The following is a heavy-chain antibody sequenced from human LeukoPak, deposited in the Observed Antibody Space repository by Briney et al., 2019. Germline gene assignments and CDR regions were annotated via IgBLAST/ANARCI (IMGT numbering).Heavy chain of an antibody. J-gene: IGHJ3*02. D-gene: IGHD1-26*01. Sequence: SETLSLTCTVSGGSISSYYWSWIRQPPGKGLEWIGYIYYSGSTNYNPSLKSRVTISVDTSKNQFSLKLSSVTAADTAVYYCARAGSYFAFDIWGQGTMVTVSS. CDR2: IYYSGST. V-gene: IGHV4-59*01. CDR3: ARAGSYFAFDI. CDR1: GGSISSYY.